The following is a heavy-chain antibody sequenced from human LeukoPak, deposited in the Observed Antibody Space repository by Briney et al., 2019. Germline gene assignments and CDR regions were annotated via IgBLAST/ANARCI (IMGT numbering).Heavy chain of an antibody. CDR1: GGSFSGYY. V-gene: IGHV4-34*01. CDR2: INHSGST. CDR3: ARGRGLLGRNWFDP. Sequence: TASETLSLTCAVYGGSFSGYYCSWIRQPPGKGLEWIGEINHSGSTNYNPSLKSRVTISVDTSKNQFSLKLSSVTAADTAVYYCARGRGLLGRNWFDPWGQGTLVTVSS. D-gene: IGHD3-22*01. J-gene: IGHJ5*02.